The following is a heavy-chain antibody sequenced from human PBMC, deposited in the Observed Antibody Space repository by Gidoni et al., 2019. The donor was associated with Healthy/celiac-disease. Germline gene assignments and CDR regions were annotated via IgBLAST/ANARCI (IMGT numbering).Heavy chain of an antibody. D-gene: IGHD6-13*01. CDR3: AKDAGVRSSSPAGGYWYFDL. CDR1: RFTFSSSA. Sequence: EVQLLESGGGLVQPGGSLRLSCAASRFTFSSSAMSWVRQAPGMGLEWVSAIGGSGVSTYSADSVKGRFTISRDNSKNTLYLQMNSLRAEDTAVYYCAKDAGVRSSSPAGGYWYFDLWGRGTLVTVSS. J-gene: IGHJ2*01. CDR2: IGGSGVST. V-gene: IGHV3-23*01.